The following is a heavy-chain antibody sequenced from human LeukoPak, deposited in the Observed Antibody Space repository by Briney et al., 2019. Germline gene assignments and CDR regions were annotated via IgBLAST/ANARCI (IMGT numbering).Heavy chain of an antibody. J-gene: IGHJ4*02. D-gene: IGHD1-7*01. Sequence: SVKLSCKASGGTFSSYAISWVRQAPAQGLEWMGGIIPIFGTANYAQKFQGRVTITADESTSTAYMELSSLRSEDTAVYYCARVKRGQYRNYAPFDYWGQGTLVTVSS. CDR2: IIPIFGTA. CDR1: GGTFSSYA. CDR3: ARVKRGQYRNYAPFDY. V-gene: IGHV1-69*01.